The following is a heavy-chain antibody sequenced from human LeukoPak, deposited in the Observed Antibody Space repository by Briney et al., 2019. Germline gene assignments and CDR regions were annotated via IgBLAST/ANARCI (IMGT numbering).Heavy chain of an antibody. CDR1: GFTFSSYS. V-gene: IGHV3-21*01. CDR2: ISSSSSYI. Sequence: GGSLRLSCAASGFTFSSYSMNWVRQAPGKGLEWVSSISSSSSYIYYADSVKGRFTISRDNAKNSLYLQMNSLRVEDTAVYYCARVAKFYYGSETYYFFEHWGQGTPVTASS. D-gene: IGHD3-10*01. J-gene: IGHJ4*02. CDR3: ARVAKFYYGSETYYFFEH.